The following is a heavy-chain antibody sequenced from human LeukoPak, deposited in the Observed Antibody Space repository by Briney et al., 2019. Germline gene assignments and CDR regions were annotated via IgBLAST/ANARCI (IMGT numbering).Heavy chain of an antibody. CDR2: TYYRSKWYN. CDR3: ARANSPGDYVWGSYRYYFDY. CDR1: GDSFSSNSAA. V-gene: IGHV6-1*01. D-gene: IGHD3-16*02. Sequence: SQTLSLTCAISGDSFSSNSAAWNWIRQSPSRGLEWLGRTYYRSKWYNDYAVSVKSRITINPDTSKNQFSLQLNSVTPEDTAVYYCARANSPGDYVWGSYRYYFDYWGQGTLVTVSS. J-gene: IGHJ4*02.